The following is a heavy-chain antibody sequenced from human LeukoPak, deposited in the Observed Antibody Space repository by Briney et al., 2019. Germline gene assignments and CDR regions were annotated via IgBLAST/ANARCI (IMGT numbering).Heavy chain of an antibody. J-gene: IGHJ1*01. V-gene: IGHV3-23*01. Sequence: GGSLRLSCAVSGFTSSSHAMSWVRQAPGKGLDWVSAISGSGGDTYYADSVKGRFTISRANSKNTLHLQMNSLRAEDPAVYYCAKGLWFGEPWGQGTLVTVSS. CDR1: GFTSSSHA. D-gene: IGHD3-10*01. CDR2: ISGSGGDT. CDR3: AKGLWFGEP.